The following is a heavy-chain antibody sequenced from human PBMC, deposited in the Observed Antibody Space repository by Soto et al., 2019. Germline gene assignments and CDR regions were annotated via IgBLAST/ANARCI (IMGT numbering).Heavy chain of an antibody. J-gene: IGHJ5*02. Sequence: EVQLLESGGRLVQPGGSLRLSCAGTGFPFSAYGMSWVRQAPGKGLEWVSSISGNSDTSYSADSVKGRFTISRDNSENPLYLHINIMSADDAAVYYCAKDQRPLHPHDEGYESWGQGTLVTVSS. CDR3: AKDQRPLHPHDEGYES. CDR2: ISGNSDTS. V-gene: IGHV3-23*01. D-gene: IGHD2-15*01. CDR1: GFPFSAYG.